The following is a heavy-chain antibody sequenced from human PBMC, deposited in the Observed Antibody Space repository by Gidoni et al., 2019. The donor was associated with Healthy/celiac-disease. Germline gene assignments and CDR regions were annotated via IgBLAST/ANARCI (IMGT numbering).Heavy chain of an antibody. Sequence: QVQLVQSGAEVKKPGASVKVSCKASGYTLTSYGISWVRQAPGQGLEWMGWISAYNGNTNYAQKLQGRVTMTTDTSTSTAYMELRSLRSDDTAVYYCARDSSSGWYPYYYYGMDVWGQGTTVTVSS. V-gene: IGHV1-18*01. D-gene: IGHD6-19*01. CDR1: GYTLTSYG. CDR2: ISAYNGNT. CDR3: ARDSSSGWYPYYYYGMDV. J-gene: IGHJ6*02.